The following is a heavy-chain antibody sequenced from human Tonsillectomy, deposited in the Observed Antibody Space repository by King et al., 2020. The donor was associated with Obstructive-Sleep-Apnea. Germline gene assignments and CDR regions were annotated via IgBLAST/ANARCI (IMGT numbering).Heavy chain of an antibody. V-gene: IGHV4-39*07. D-gene: IGHD3-9*01. Sequence: LQLQESGPGLVKPSETLSLTCTVSGGSISSSSYYWGWIRQPPGKGLEWIGRIYYSGSTYYNPSLKSRVTISVDTSKNQFSPKLSSVTAADTAVYYCARAKNDILTGYYSRGWVYFDYWGQGTLVTVSS. CDR3: ARAKNDILTGYYSRGWVYFDY. CDR1: GGSISSSSYY. CDR2: IYYSGST. J-gene: IGHJ4*02.